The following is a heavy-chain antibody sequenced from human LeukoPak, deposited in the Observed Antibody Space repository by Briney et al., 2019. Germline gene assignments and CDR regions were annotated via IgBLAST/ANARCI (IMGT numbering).Heavy chain of an antibody. CDR1: GFTFSSYS. CDR2: ISSSSSYI. V-gene: IGHV3-21*01. J-gene: IGHJ6*02. Sequence: GGSLRLSCAASGFTFSSYSMNWVRQAPGKVLEWVSSISSSSSYIYYADSVKGRFTTSRDNAKNSLYLQMNSLRAEDTAVYYCAREGPYGMDVWGQGTTVTVSS. CDR3: AREGPYGMDV.